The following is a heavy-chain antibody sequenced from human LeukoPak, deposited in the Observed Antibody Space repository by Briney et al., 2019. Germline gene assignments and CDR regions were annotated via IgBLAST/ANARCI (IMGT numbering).Heavy chain of an antibody. D-gene: IGHD3-10*01. V-gene: IGHV4-4*07. Sequence: SETLSLTCTVSGGSISSYYWSWIRQPAGKGMEWIGRIYTSGSTNYNPSLKSRVTMSEDTSKKQCSLKLSSVTAADTAVYFCASRLLWFGDLYGMDVWGQGTTVTVSS. CDR2: IYTSGST. J-gene: IGHJ6*02. CDR1: GGSISSYY. CDR3: ASRLLWFGDLYGMDV.